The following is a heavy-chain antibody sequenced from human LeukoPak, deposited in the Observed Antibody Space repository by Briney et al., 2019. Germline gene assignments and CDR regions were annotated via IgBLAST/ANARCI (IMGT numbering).Heavy chain of an antibody. CDR1: GYSISSGYY. V-gene: IGHV4-38-2*02. CDR2: IYHSGST. D-gene: IGHD3-22*01. CDR3: ARDWAYYYDSSGYNPLDY. Sequence: SETLSLTCTVSGYSISSGYYWGWIRQPPGKGLEWIGSIYHSGSTYYNPSLKSRVTISVDTSKNQFSLKLSSVTAADTAVYYCARDWAYYYDSSGYNPLDYWGQGTLVTVSS. J-gene: IGHJ4*02.